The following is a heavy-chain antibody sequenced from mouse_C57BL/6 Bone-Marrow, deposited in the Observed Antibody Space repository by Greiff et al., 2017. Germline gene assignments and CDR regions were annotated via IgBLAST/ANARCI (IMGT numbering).Heavy chain of an antibody. D-gene: IGHD3-3*01. J-gene: IGHJ1*03. CDR1: GYTFTSYG. CDR3: ARRAYWYFDD. CDR2: IYPRSGNT. Sequence: QVQLQQSGAELARPGASVKLSCKASGYTFTSYGIRWVKQRPGQGLEWIGEIYPRSGNTYYNEKFKGKATLTADKSSSTAYMELRSLTSEDSAVYFCARRAYWYFDDWGTGTTVTVSA. V-gene: IGHV1-81*01.